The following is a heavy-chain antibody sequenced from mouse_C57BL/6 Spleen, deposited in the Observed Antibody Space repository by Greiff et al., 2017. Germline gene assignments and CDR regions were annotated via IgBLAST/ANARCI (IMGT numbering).Heavy chain of an antibody. CDR3: AREESSSYGYFDV. V-gene: IGHV5-16*01. D-gene: IGHD1-1*01. CDR2: INYDGSST. J-gene: IGHJ1*03. CDR1: GFTFSDYY. Sequence: EVQLQESEGGLVQPGSSMKLSCTASGFTFSDYYMAWVRQVPEKGLEWVANINYDGSSTYYLDSLKSRFIISRDNAKNILYLQMSSLKSEDTATYYCAREESSSYGYFDVWGTGTTVTVSS.